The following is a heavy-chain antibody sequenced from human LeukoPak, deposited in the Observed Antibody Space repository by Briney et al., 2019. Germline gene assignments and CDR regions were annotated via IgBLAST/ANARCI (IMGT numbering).Heavy chain of an antibody. CDR2: IVGSGGIT. D-gene: IGHD2/OR15-2a*01. J-gene: IGHJ6*03. Sequence: GGSLRLSCTASGFMFSSYVMTWVRQAPGKGLEWVSGIVGSGGITYYADPVKGRFTISRDNSKNTLYLQMNNVRAEDTAVYYCAKASIYYYMDVWGRGTTVTVS. CDR1: GFMFSSYV. CDR3: AKASIYYYMDV. V-gene: IGHV3-23*01.